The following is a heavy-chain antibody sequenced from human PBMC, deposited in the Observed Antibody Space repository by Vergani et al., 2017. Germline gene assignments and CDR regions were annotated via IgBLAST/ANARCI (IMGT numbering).Heavy chain of an antibody. Sequence: QVQLVQSGAEVKKPGASVKVSCKASGYTFNEYYLHWVRQAPGQGLEWMAWVIPHSGGSTSARKFQDRLTMTSDTSVNTAYMELTSLTSDDTAIYYCARGGRSNWNGLDSWGQGTLVTVSS. J-gene: IGHJ5*01. D-gene: IGHD1-1*01. CDR2: VIPHSGGS. CDR3: ARGGRSNWNGLDS. CDR1: GYTFNEYY. V-gene: IGHV1-2*02.